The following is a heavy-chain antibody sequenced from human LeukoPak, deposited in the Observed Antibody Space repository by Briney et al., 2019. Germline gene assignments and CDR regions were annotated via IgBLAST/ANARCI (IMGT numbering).Heavy chain of an antibody. Sequence: ASVKASCKASGYTFTNYGVSWVRQAPGQGLEWMGWVTTDNGKTKYAQKLQGRVTMTTDTSTSTAYMELRSLRSDDTAVYYCARDHYYDGSGYLRFDYWGQGTLVTVSS. J-gene: IGHJ4*02. D-gene: IGHD3-22*01. V-gene: IGHV1-18*01. CDR1: GYTFTNYG. CDR2: VTTDNGKT. CDR3: ARDHYYDGSGYLRFDY.